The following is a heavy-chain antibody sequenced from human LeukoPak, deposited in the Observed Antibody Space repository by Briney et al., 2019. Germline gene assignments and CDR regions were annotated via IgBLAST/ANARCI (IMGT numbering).Heavy chain of an antibody. V-gene: IGHV3-23*01. J-gene: IGHJ4*02. CDR1: GFTFSSYA. CDR2: MTGSGYST. CDR3: TKGRVGSTGYFEY. Sequence: GGSLRLSCAASGFTFSSYAMNWVRQAPGKGLEWVAAMTGSGYSTYYADSVKGRFTISRDNSKHTLYLQMNSLRAEDTAVYYCTKGRVGSTGYFEYWGQGTLVTVSS. D-gene: IGHD1-26*01.